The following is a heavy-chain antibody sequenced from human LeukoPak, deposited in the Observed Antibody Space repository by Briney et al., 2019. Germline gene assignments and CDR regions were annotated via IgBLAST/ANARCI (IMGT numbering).Heavy chain of an antibody. J-gene: IGHJ1*01. CDR1: GFTFTSYS. D-gene: IGHD2-15*01. CDR2: ISSASGTI. CDR3: ARRTPGYCSGGSCYAFQH. Sequence: GGSPRLSCAASGFTFTSYSMNWVRQAPGKGLEWVSYISSASGTIYYADSVKGRFTISRDNAQNSLYLQMNSLRAEDTAVYFCARRTPGYCSGGSCYAFQHWGQGTLVTVSS. V-gene: IGHV3-48*04.